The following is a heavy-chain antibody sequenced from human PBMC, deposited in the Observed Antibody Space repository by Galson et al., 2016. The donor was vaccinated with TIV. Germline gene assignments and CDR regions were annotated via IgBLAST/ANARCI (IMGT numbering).Heavy chain of an antibody. CDR3: ARLGCGADCYSGVGK. J-gene: IGHJ4*02. Sequence: QSGAEVKKSGESLKISCKTSGNTFINSWIAWVRQMPGKGLECMGVIYFDDSETIYSSSFEDHVTISVDKSINTAYLHWNRLKASDSAMYYCARLGCGADCYSGVGKWGQGTLVTVAP. V-gene: IGHV5-51*01. CDR2: IYFDDSET. CDR1: GNTFINSW. D-gene: IGHD2-21*01.